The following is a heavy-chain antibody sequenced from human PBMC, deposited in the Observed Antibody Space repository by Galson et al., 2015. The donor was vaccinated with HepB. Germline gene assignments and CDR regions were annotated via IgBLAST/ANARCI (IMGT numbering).Heavy chain of an antibody. J-gene: IGHJ4*02. CDR2: IKSKTDGGTT. D-gene: IGHD5-12*01. Sequence: SLRLSCAASGFTFSNAWMSWVRQAPGKGLEWVGRIKSKTDGGTTDYAAPVKGRFTISRDDSKNTLYLQMNSLKTEDTAVYYCTTDGDSGYDYPILAYWGQGTLVTVSS. CDR3: TTDGDSGYDYPILAY. V-gene: IGHV3-15*01. CDR1: GFTFSNAW.